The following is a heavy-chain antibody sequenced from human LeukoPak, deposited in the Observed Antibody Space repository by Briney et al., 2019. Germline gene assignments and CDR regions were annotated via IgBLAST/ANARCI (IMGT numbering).Heavy chain of an antibody. J-gene: IGHJ6*02. Sequence: PAESLHSVSKGSGSNFTNKWIGWVRQMPGKGLEWMGIIYPGDSDTRYSPSFQGQVTFSADKSISTAYLHWRSLKASDTAMYYYARQAESFVGRDVLGQGTTDTVSS. D-gene: IGHD3-10*01. CDR1: GSNFTNKW. CDR3: ARQAESFVGRDV. CDR2: IYPGDSDT. V-gene: IGHV5-51*01.